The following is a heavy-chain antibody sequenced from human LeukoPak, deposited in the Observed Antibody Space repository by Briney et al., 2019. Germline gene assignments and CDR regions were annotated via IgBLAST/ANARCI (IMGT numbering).Heavy chain of an antibody. Sequence: ASVKVSCKASGYTFTKYAITWVRQAPGQGLEWIGWINPNSGGTNYAQKFQGRVTMTRDTSISTAYMELSRLRSDDTAVYYCARGSPNCSSTSCHQYYYYYMDVWGKGTTVTISS. CDR3: ARGSPNCSSTSCHQYYYYYMDV. J-gene: IGHJ6*03. CDR2: INPNSGGT. V-gene: IGHV1-2*02. CDR1: GYTFTKYA. D-gene: IGHD2-2*01.